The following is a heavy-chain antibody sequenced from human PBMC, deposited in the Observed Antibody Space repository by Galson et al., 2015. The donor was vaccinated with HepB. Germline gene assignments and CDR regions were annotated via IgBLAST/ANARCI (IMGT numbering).Heavy chain of an antibody. V-gene: IGHV5-51*01. CDR3: ATSPFQWVRPDF. D-gene: IGHD1-26*01. Sequence: QSGAEVKKPGESLRISCKASGYSFSSYWIGWVRQVPGKGLEWMGIIYPGDSDTRYSPSFQGQVTISADKSISTAYLQWSGLKASDTAIYYCATSPFQWVRPDFWGQGTLVTVSS. J-gene: IGHJ4*02. CDR1: GYSFSSYW. CDR2: IYPGDSDT.